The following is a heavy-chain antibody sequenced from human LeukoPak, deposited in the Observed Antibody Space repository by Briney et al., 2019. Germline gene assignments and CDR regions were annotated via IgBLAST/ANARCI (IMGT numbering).Heavy chain of an antibody. CDR3: ARTTSWYSSSWNYFDY. CDR2: IYSGGST. Sequence: SGGSLRLSCAASGFTVSSNYMSWVRQAPGKGLEWVSVIYSGGSTYYADSVKGRFTISRDNSKNTLYLQMNSLRAEDTAVYYCARTTSWYSSSWNYFDYWGQGTLVTVSS. V-gene: IGHV3-53*01. J-gene: IGHJ4*02. D-gene: IGHD6-13*01. CDR1: GFTVSSNY.